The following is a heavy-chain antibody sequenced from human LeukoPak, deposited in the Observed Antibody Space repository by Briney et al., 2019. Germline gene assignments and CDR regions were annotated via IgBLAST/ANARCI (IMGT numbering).Heavy chain of an antibody. CDR1: GFTFSSYA. V-gene: IGHV3-9*01. CDR3: AKGIAARFVDYFDY. Sequence: GGSLRLSCAASGFTFSSYAMHWVRQAPGKGLEWVSGISWNSGSIGYADSVKGRFTISRDNAKNSLYLQMNSLRAEDTALYYCAKGIAARFVDYFDYWGQGTLVTVSS. CDR2: ISWNSGSI. J-gene: IGHJ4*02. D-gene: IGHD6-6*01.